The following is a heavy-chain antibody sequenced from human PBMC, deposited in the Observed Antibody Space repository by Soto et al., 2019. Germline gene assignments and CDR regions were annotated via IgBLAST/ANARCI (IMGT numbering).Heavy chain of an antibody. CDR1: EYTFNTYD. Sequence: QVQLVQSGAEVKKPGASVKVSCKASEYTFNTYDIEWVRLATGQGLEWMGSMNPNTGSTDYAQKFQGRVTMTMTTSISTAYLELSSLRSDDTAIYYCARTMGGIAAAGSDFWGQGTLVTVSA. CDR3: ARTMGGIAAAGSDF. D-gene: IGHD6-13*01. CDR2: MNPNTGST. J-gene: IGHJ4*02. V-gene: IGHV1-8*01.